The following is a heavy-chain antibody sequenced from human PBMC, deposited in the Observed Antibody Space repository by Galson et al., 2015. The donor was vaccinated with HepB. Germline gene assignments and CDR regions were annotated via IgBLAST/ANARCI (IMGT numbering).Heavy chain of an antibody. V-gene: IGHV3-23*01. CDR3: AKWVYGDYSFAY. J-gene: IGHJ4*02. CDR2: ISASGGST. Sequence: SLRLSCAVSGFTFSNYLMSWVRQALGKGLEWVSDISASGGSTYYADSVKGRFTISRDNSKNTLYLQMNSLRAEDTAMYYCAKWVYGDYSFAYWGQGTLVTVSS. CDR1: GFTFSNYL. D-gene: IGHD4-17*01.